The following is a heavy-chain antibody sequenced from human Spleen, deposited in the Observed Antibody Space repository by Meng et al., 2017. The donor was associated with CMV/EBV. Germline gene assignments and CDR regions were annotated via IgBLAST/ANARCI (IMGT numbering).Heavy chain of an antibody. Sequence: ASVKVSCKASGYTFNTYYMHWVRQAPGQGLEWMGIINSSGGSTTYIQKFQGRVTMTRDTSTSTVYMELRSLRSEDTAVYYCARGYSYGSGYFDYWGQGTLVTSPQ. CDR3: ARGYSYGSGYFDY. D-gene: IGHD5-18*01. V-gene: IGHV1-46*02. CDR1: GYTFNTYY. J-gene: IGHJ4*02. CDR2: INSSGGST.